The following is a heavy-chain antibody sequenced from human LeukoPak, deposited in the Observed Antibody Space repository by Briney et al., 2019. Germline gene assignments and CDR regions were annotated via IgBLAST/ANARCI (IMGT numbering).Heavy chain of an antibody. D-gene: IGHD3-16*01. CDR3: ARMGEVKNYPPWRNWYFDL. CDR1: GGSISSSSYY. CDR2: IYYSGST. V-gene: IGHV4-39*01. Sequence: PSETLSLTCTVSGGSISSSSYYWGWIRQPPGKGLEWIVSIYYSGSTYYNPSRKSRVTISVDTSKNQFSLKLSSVTAADTAVYYCARMGEVKNYPPWRNWYFDLWGRGTLVTVSS. J-gene: IGHJ2*01.